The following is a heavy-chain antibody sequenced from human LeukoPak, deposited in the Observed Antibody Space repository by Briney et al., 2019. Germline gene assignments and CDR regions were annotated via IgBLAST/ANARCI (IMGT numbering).Heavy chain of an antibody. J-gene: IGHJ6*02. CDR1: GFTFSSYA. V-gene: IGHV3-23*01. CDR3: ASGGDTAMVAYYYYYGMDV. CDR2: ISGSGGST. D-gene: IGHD5-18*01. Sequence: GGSLRLSCAASGFTFSSYAMSWVRQATGKGLEWVSAISGSGGSTYYADSVKGRFTISRDNSKNTLYLQMNSLRAEDTAVYYCASGGDTAMVAYYYYYGMDVWGQGTTVTVSS.